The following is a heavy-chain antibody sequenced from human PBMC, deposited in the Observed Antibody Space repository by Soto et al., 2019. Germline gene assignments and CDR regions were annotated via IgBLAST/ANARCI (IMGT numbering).Heavy chain of an antibody. CDR2: MDPKSGYT. J-gene: IGHJ4*02. Sequence: ASVKVSCKASGYTFTSYDINWVRQAAGHGLEWMGWMDPKSGYTDYAQKFRGRVTMTRNTSISTAYMELSSLRSEDTAVYYCARGRGWRDNWGQGTLVTVSS. CDR3: ARGRGWRDN. V-gene: IGHV1-8*01. D-gene: IGHD6-19*01. CDR1: GYTFTSYD.